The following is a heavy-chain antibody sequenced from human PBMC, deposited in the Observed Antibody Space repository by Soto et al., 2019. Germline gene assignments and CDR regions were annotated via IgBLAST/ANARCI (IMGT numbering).Heavy chain of an antibody. V-gene: IGHV1-2*04. J-gene: IGHJ6*02. CDR1: GYTFTGYY. CDR3: ARQERRKEVVYSADMDV. Sequence: ASVKVSCKASGYTFTGYYMHWVRQAPGQGLEWMGWINPNSGGTNYAQKFQGWVTMTRGTSISTAYMELSRLRSDDTAVYYCARQERRKEVVYSADMDVWGQGTTVTVSS. D-gene: IGHD2-15*01. CDR2: INPNSGGT.